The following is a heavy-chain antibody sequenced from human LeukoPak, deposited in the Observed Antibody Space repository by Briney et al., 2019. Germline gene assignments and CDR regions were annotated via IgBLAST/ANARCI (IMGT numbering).Heavy chain of an antibody. CDR1: GDSMSTNNYH. CDR2: ISHRGTT. CDR3: ARRAAVGKNWFDP. D-gene: IGHD6-13*01. Sequence: TSETLSLTCSVSGDSMSTNNYHWGWIRQPPGKGLEWIGSISHRGTTYYNPSLKSRVTISVDTSENLFSLKVNYVTAADTAVYYCARRAAVGKNWFDPWGQGTLVTVSS. V-gene: IGHV4-39*01. J-gene: IGHJ5*02.